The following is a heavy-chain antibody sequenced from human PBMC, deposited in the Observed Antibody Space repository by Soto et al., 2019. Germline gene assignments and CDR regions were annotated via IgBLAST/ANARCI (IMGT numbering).Heavy chain of an antibody. J-gene: IGHJ2*01. CDR3: AQHYGGNSWYFDL. V-gene: IGHV3-23*01. D-gene: IGHD4-17*01. CDR2: ISGSGGTT. CDR1: GFTFSSYA. Sequence: EVQLLESGGGLVQPGGSLRLSCAASGFTFSSYAMSWVRQAPGKGLEWVATISGSGGTTYYADSVKGRFTISRDNSKNTFDLQMNCLRADDTAVYYCAQHYGGNSWYFDLWGRGTLVTVSS.